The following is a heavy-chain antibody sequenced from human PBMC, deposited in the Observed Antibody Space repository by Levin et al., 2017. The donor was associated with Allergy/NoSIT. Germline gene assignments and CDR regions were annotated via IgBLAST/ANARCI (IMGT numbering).Heavy chain of an antibody. CDR2: IYWGDDK. Sequence: SGPTLVKPTQTLTLTCTFSGFSLTSTGVGVGWIRQPPGKALEWLALIYWGDDKHYSPSLRSRLTITKDTSKNQVVLTMTNMGPVDTATYYCAHRQEVDSSGYINWFDSWGPGTLVTVSS. V-gene: IGHV2-5*02. CDR1: GFSLTSTGVG. D-gene: IGHD3-22*01. CDR3: AHRQEVDSSGYINWFDS. J-gene: IGHJ5*01.